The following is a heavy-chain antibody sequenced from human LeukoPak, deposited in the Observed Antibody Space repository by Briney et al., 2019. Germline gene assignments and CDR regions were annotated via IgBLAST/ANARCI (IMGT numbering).Heavy chain of an antibody. CDR3: ARVGPLDYGDYYFDY. Sequence: GGSLRLSCAASGFTVSSNYMSWVRQAPGKGLEWVSVIYSGGSTYYADSVKGRFTISRDNSKNTLYLQMNSLRAEDTAVYYCARVGPLDYGDYYFDYWGQGTLVTVSS. J-gene: IGHJ4*02. D-gene: IGHD4-17*01. CDR1: GFTVSSNY. CDR2: IYSGGST. V-gene: IGHV3-66*01.